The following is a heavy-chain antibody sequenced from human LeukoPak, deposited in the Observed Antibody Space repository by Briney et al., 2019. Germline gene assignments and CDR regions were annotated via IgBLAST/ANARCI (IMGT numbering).Heavy chain of an antibody. Sequence: GGSLRLSCAASGFTFSSDAMSWVRQAPGKGLEWVSAISGGGTYYAGSVKGRFTISRDNSKNTLYLQMNSLRAEDTAVYYCAKVNIPDRSTVTTRTFDYWGQGTLVTVSS. CDR2: ISGGGT. CDR1: GFTFSSDA. V-gene: IGHV3-23*01. D-gene: IGHD4-17*01. CDR3: AKVNIPDRSTVTTRTFDY. J-gene: IGHJ4*02.